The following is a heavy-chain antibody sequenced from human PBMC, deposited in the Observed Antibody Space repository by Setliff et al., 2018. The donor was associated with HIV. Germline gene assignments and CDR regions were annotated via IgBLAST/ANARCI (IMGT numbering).Heavy chain of an antibody. J-gene: IGHJ5*01. CDR2: IYFTGSS. Sequence: SETLSLTCTVSGGSISTYYWSWIRQPPGKGPEWIGSIYFTGSSDNNPSLKSRVTLSVDTSKHQFSLKLSSVTAADTAVYYCARTTYSGSYFNDSWGQGTLVTVSS. D-gene: IGHD1-26*01. CDR3: ARTTYSGSYFNDS. V-gene: IGHV4-59*08. CDR1: GGSISTYY.